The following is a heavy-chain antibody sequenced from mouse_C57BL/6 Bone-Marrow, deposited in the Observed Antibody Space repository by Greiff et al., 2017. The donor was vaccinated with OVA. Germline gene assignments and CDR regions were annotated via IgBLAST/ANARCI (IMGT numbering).Heavy chain of an antibody. CDR2: ITPGSGYT. CDR3: ARDYGSYGFSY. Sequence: VQLVESGAELAKPGASVRLSCKASGYTFTTYWMHWVKQRPGQGLDWIGYITPGSGYTKYNQKFKDKATLTADKSSSTAYMQLSSLTYEDSAVYFCARDYGSYGFSYWGQGTLVTVSA. J-gene: IGHJ3*01. D-gene: IGHD1-1*01. V-gene: IGHV1-7*01. CDR1: GYTFTTYW.